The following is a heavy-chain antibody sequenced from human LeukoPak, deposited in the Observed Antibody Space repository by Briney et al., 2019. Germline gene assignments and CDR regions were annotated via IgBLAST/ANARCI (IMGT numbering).Heavy chain of an antibody. Sequence: GASVKVSCKASGYTFTSYGISWVRQAPGQGLEWMGWISAYNGNTNYAQKLQGRVTMTTDTSTSTAYMELRSLRSDDTAVYYCARVGITMIVVKTTAIDYWGQGTLVTVSS. CDR3: ARVGITMIVVKTTAIDY. CDR2: ISAYNGNT. CDR1: GYTFTSYG. D-gene: IGHD3-22*01. J-gene: IGHJ4*02. V-gene: IGHV1-18*01.